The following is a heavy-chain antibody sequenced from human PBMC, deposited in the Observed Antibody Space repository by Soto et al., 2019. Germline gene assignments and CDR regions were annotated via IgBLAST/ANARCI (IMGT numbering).Heavy chain of an antibody. CDR1: GYTFTSYG. Sequence: QVQLVQSGAEVKKPGASVKVSCKASGYTFTSYGISWVRQAPGQGLEWLGWISAYNGNTNYAQKLQGRVTMTTDTSTSTAYMELRSLRSDDTAVYYCARELAINTQWLVLYDYWGQGTLVTVSS. D-gene: IGHD6-19*01. V-gene: IGHV1-18*01. CDR2: ISAYNGNT. CDR3: ARELAINTQWLVLYDY. J-gene: IGHJ4*02.